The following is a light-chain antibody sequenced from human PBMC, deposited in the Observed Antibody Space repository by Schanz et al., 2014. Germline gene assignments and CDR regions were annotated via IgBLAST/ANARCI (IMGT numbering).Light chain of an antibody. CDR1: QSISTY. CDR2: TAS. CDR3: QQYNTYWT. Sequence: DIQMTQSPSSLSASVGDELTITCRASQSISTYLNWYQQRPGKAPELLIHTASSLHSGVPSRFSASGSGTDFTLTINSLQPEDFATYSCQQYNTYWTFGQGTKVEIK. J-gene: IGKJ1*01. V-gene: IGKV1-39*01.